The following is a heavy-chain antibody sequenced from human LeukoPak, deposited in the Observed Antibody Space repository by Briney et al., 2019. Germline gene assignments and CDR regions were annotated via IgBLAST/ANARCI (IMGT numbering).Heavy chain of an antibody. V-gene: IGHV1-2*06. J-gene: IGHJ4*02. CDR2: INPNSGGT. CDR3: ARDGGPGLSGSQGDFDY. D-gene: IGHD1-26*01. CDR1: GYTFTDYY. Sequence: APVKVSCKASGYTFTDYYMHWVRQAPGQGLEWMGRINPNSGGTKYAQKFQGRVTMTRDTSISTAYMELSRLRSDDTAVYYCARDGGPGLSGSQGDFDYWGQGTLVTVSS.